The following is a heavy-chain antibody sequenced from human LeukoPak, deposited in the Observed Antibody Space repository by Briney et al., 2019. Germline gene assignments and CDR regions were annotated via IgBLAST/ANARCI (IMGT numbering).Heavy chain of an antibody. CDR3: ARGIPGYFNTSGYYYDY. J-gene: IGHJ4*02. CDR1: GGSINNIISY. Sequence: SETLSLTCTVSGGSINNIISYWGWFRQPPGKGLEWIGSISSSGSTFYNPSLTSRVTISVDTSKNHFSVKVTSVTAADTAMYYCARGIPGYFNTSGYYYDYWGQGTLVTVSS. CDR2: ISSSGST. V-gene: IGHV4-39*07. D-gene: IGHD3-22*01.